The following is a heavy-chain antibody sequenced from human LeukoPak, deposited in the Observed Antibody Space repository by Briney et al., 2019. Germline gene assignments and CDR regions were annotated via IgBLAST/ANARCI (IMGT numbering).Heavy chain of an antibody. V-gene: IGHV4-59*01. Sequence: SETLSLTCTVSGGSIRSYYWSWIRQPPGKGLEWVGYIYYSGSTNYNPSLKSRVTISVDTSKNQFSLKLSSVTAADTAVYYCARVYYSNSYDYWYFDLWGRGTLVTVSS. D-gene: IGHD6-13*01. CDR2: IYYSGST. CDR1: GGSIRSYY. J-gene: IGHJ2*01. CDR3: ARVYYSNSYDYWYFDL.